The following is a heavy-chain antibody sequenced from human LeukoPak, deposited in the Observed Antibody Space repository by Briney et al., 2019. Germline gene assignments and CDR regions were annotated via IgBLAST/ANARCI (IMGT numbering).Heavy chain of an antibody. D-gene: IGHD1-26*01. J-gene: IGHJ3*02. CDR2: ISAYNGNT. CDR1: GYTFTSYS. Sequence: ASVKVSCKASGYTFTSYSITWVRQAPGQGLEWMGWISAYNGNTHYAQKLQGRVTMTTDTSTSTAYMELRSLRSDDTAVYYCARPVGRYSGNDGAFDIWGQGTMVTVSS. CDR3: ARPVGRYSGNDGAFDI. V-gene: IGHV1-18*01.